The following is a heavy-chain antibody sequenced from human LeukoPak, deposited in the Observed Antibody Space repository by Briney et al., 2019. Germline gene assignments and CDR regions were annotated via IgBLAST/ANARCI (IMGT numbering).Heavy chain of an antibody. D-gene: IGHD5-24*01. V-gene: IGHV3-30*02. CDR2: IRYDGSNK. CDR3: AKAGDVYNLFDY. CDR1: GFTFSSYG. Sequence: GGSLRLSCAASGFTFSSYGMHWVRQAPGKGLEWVTFIRYDGSNKYYADSVKGRFTISRDNSKNTLYLQMNSLRAEDTAVYYCAKAGDVYNLFDYWGQGTLVTVSS. J-gene: IGHJ4*02.